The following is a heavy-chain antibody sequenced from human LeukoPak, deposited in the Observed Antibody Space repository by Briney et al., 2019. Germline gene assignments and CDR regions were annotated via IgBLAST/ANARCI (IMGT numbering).Heavy chain of an antibody. CDR1: GFTFSSYG. CDR3: AKDRGYYDSSGYPI. CDR2: ISYDGSNK. Sequence: QPGRSLRLSCAASGFTFSSYGMHWVRQAPGKGLEWVAVISYDGSNKYYADSVKGRFTISRDNSKNTLYLQMNSLRAEDTAVYYCAKDRGYYDSSGYPIWGQGTMVTVSP. D-gene: IGHD3-22*01. V-gene: IGHV3-30*18. J-gene: IGHJ3*02.